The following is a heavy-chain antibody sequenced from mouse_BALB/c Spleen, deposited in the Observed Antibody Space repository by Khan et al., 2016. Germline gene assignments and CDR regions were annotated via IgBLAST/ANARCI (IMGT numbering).Heavy chain of an antibody. CDR1: GFTFSNYW. J-gene: IGHJ3*01. Sequence: EVQLQESGGGLVQPGGSMKLSCVASGFTFSNYWMNWVRQSPEKGLEWVAEIRLKSNNYATHYAESVKGRFTISRDDSKNSVYLQMSDVRAEDTDIYYCTQAHYSFAYWGQGTLVTVSA. D-gene: IGHD1-2*01. V-gene: IGHV6-6*02. CDR2: IRLKSNNYAT. CDR3: TQAHYSFAY.